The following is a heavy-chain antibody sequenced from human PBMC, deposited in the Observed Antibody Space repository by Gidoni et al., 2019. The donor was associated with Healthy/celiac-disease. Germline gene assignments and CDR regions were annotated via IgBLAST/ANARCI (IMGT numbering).Heavy chain of an antibody. CDR2: IYDSGST. CDR3: ARDLGSYYDDYFDY. V-gene: IGHV4-30-4*01. CDR1: GGSISSGDYY. J-gene: IGHJ4*02. D-gene: IGHD1-26*01. Sequence: QVQLQESGPGLVKPSQTLSLTCTVSGGSISSGDYYWSWIRQPPGKGLEWIGYIYDSGSTYYTPSLKSRVTISVDTSKNQFSLKLSSVTAADTAVYYCARDLGSYYDDYFDYWGQGTLVTVSS.